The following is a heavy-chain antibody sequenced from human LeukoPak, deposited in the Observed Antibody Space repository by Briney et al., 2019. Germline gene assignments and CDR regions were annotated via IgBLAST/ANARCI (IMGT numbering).Heavy chain of an antibody. CDR2: ISYDGSNK. D-gene: IGHD2-2*01. J-gene: IGHJ3*02. CDR3: ARDPTATGHSYAFDI. V-gene: IGHV3-30*03. CDR1: GFTFSSYG. Sequence: GRSLRLSCAASGFTFSSYGMHWVRQAPGKGLEWVAVISYDGSNKYYADSVKGRFTISRDNSKNTLYLQMNSLRAEDTAVYYCARDPTATGHSYAFDIWGQGTMVTVSS.